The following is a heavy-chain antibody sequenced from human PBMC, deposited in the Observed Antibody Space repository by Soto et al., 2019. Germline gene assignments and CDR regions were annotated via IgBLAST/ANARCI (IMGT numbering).Heavy chain of an antibody. J-gene: IGHJ5*02. D-gene: IGHD3-22*01. CDR2: ISGSGGST. V-gene: IGHV3-23*01. Sequence: PGGSLRLSCAASGFSVSSNYMSWVRQAPGKGLEWVSAISGSGGSTYYADSVKGRFTISRDNSKNTLYLQMNSLRAEDTAVYYCAKEAYYYDSSGYYYADESEYNWFDPWGQGTLVTVSS. CDR3: AKEAYYYDSSGYYYADESEYNWFDP. CDR1: GFSVSSNY.